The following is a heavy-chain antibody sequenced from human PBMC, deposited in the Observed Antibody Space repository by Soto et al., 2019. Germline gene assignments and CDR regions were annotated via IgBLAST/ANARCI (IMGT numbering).Heavy chain of an antibody. CDR3: ASEVQVNTPAFHN. CDR2: ISPMFGAA. J-gene: IGHJ4*02. Sequence: QVQLVQSGAEMMKPGASVKVSCQSSGGTFNTYAMNWVLQAPGQGPEWMGDISPMFGAANYAPKFQGRVTITADESPGNSYKQLSSLTSEDTALYFCASEVQVNTPAFHNWGQGTLFTVSS. CDR1: GGTFNTYA. V-gene: IGHV1-69*19. D-gene: IGHD3-22*01.